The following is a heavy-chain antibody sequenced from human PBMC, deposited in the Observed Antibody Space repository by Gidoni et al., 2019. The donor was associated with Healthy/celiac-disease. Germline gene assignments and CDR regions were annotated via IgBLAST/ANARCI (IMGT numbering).Heavy chain of an antibody. CDR1: GDTFTGYY. Sequence: QVQLVQSGAEGKKPGASVTVSCKASGDTFTGYYMHWVRKAPGQGLEWMGWINPNSGGTNDAQKFQGRVTMTRDTSISTAYMELSRLRSDDTAVYYCAGGSGSYYTLDYLGQGTLVTVSS. D-gene: IGHD3-10*01. J-gene: IGHJ4*02. V-gene: IGHV1-2*02. CDR2: INPNSGGT. CDR3: AGGSGSYYTLDY.